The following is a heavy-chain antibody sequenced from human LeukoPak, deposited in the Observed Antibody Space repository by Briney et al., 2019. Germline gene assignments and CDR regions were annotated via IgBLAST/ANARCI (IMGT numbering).Heavy chain of an antibody. CDR1: GGTFSSYA. D-gene: IGHD3-10*01. J-gene: IGHJ6*02. CDR2: IIPIFGTA. CDR3: ARGGEFDYYYGMDV. Sequence: SVKVSCKASGGTFSSYAISWVRQAPGQGLEWMGGIIPIFGTANYALKFQGRVTITADESTSTAYMELSSLRSEDTAVYYCARGGEFDYYYGMDVWGQGTTVTVSS. V-gene: IGHV1-69*01.